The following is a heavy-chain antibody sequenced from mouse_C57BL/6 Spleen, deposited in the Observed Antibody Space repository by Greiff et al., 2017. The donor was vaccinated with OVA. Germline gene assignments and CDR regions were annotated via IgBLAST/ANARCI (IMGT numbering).Heavy chain of an antibody. CDR3: ARTGGIGFDY. CDR2: INYDGSST. D-gene: IGHD2-14*01. Sequence: EVQRVESEGGLVQPGSSMKLSCTASGFTFSDYYMAWVRQVPEKGLEWVANINYDGSSTYYLDSLKSRFIISRDNAKNILYLQMSSLKSEDTATYYCARTGGIGFDYWGQGTTLTVSS. J-gene: IGHJ2*01. V-gene: IGHV5-16*01. CDR1: GFTFSDYY.